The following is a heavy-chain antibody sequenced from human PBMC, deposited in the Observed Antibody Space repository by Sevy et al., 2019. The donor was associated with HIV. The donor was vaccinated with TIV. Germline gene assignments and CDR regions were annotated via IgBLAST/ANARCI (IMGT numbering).Heavy chain of an antibody. V-gene: IGHV3-30-3*01. Sequence: GGSLRLSCAASGFTFSSYAMHWVRQAPGKGLEWVAVISYDGSNKYYADSVKGRFTISIDNSKNTLYLQMNSLRAEDTAVYYCARDESVGATEGMFDYWGQGTLVTVSS. CDR2: ISYDGSNK. CDR3: ARDESVGATEGMFDY. D-gene: IGHD1-26*01. CDR1: GFTFSSYA. J-gene: IGHJ4*02.